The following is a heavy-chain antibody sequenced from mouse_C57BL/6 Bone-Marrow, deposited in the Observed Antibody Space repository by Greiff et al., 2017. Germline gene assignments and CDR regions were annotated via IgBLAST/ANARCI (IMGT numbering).Heavy chain of an antibody. D-gene: IGHD1-1*02. Sequence: VQLKESGAELVRPGASVKLSCTASGFNIKDDYMHWVKQRPVQGLEWIGWIDPENGDNEYASKFQGKATIAADTSSNTAYLQLSSLTSEDTAVYSSTTHGLFDYWGQGTTLTVSS. J-gene: IGHJ2*01. CDR1: GFNIKDDY. V-gene: IGHV14-4*01. CDR2: IDPENGDN. CDR3: TTHGLFDY.